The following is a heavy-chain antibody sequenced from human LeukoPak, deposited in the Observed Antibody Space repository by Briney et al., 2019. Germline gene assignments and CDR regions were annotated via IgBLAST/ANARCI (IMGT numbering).Heavy chain of an antibody. CDR2: MYHGGSP. D-gene: IGHD6-19*01. Sequence: PSETLSLTCDVSGYSITSGYHWGWVRQPPGKGLEWIASMYHGGSPFYNPSLKSRVTISLDASKNQLSLKLTSVTAADTAVYYRARIVSSGWYYYYMDVWGKGTTVTVSS. CDR1: GYSITSGYH. CDR3: ARIVSSGWYYYYMDV. J-gene: IGHJ6*03. V-gene: IGHV4-38-2*01.